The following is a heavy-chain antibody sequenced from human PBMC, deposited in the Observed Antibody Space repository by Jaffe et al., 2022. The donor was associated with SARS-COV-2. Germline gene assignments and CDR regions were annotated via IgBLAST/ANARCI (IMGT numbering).Heavy chain of an antibody. CDR3: AKSFRAAFLPEDV. Sequence: QVQLVESGGGVVQPGRSLRLSCAASGFTFSSYGMHWVRQAPGKGLEWVAVISYDGSNKYYADSVKGRFTISRDNSKNTLYLQMNSLRAEDTAVYYCAKSFRAAFLPEDVWGQGTTVTVSS. D-gene: IGHD3-3*02. J-gene: IGHJ6*02. CDR1: GFTFSSYG. V-gene: IGHV3-30*18. CDR2: ISYDGSNK.